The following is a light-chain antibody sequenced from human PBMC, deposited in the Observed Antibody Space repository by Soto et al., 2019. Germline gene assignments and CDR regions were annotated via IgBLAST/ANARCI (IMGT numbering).Light chain of an antibody. CDR2: GAS. Sequence: DIVLTQSPGTLSLSPGDRATLXXRASQSVSTSYLAWYQQKPGQAPRLXXYGASSRATGIPDRFSGSGSATDFTLTISRLEPEDSAVYYCHHYDASPPYTFGQGTKVDIK. V-gene: IGKV3-20*01. CDR1: QSVSTSY. CDR3: HHYDASPPYT. J-gene: IGKJ2*01.